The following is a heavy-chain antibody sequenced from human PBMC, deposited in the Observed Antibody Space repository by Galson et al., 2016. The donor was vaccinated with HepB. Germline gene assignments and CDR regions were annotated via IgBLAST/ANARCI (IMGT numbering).Heavy chain of an antibody. D-gene: IGHD3-9*01. V-gene: IGHV6-1*01. CDR2: TYYRSEWYT. Sequence: CAISGDSVSSNSVAWNWIRLSPSRGLEWLGRTYYRSEWYTHYAVSVKSRITINADTSRNQFSLQLNSLTPEDTAVYYCTRHFHFDLLYSGMDVWGQGTTVTVSS. J-gene: IGHJ6*02. CDR3: TRHFHFDLLYSGMDV. CDR1: GDSVSSNSVA.